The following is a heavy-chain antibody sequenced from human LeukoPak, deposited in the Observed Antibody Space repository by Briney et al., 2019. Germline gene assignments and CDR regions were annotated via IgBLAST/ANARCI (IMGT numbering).Heavy chain of an antibody. CDR2: IYTSGST. D-gene: IGHD1-20*01. Sequence: SETLSLTCAVYGGSFSGYYWSWIRQPAGKGLEWIGRIYTSGSTNYNPSLKSRVTMSVDTSKNQFSLKLSSVTAADTAVYYCARDSELTGKRALGIYYMDVWGKGTTVTVSS. CDR3: ARDSELTGKRALGIYYMDV. V-gene: IGHV4-4*07. CDR1: GGSFSGYY. J-gene: IGHJ6*03.